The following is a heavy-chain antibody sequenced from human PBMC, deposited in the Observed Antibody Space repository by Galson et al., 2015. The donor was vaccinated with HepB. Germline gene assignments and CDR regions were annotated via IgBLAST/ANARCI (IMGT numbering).Heavy chain of an antibody. V-gene: IGHV4-31*03. Sequence: TLSLTCTVSGGSISSGGYYWSWIRQHPGKGLEWIGYIYYSGSTYYNPSLKSRVTISVDTSKNQFSLKLSSVTAADTAVYYCARSNWGGTAGYFDYWGQGTLVTVSS. D-gene: IGHD3-16*01. CDR1: GGSISSGGYY. J-gene: IGHJ4*02. CDR2: IYYSGST. CDR3: ARSNWGGTAGYFDY.